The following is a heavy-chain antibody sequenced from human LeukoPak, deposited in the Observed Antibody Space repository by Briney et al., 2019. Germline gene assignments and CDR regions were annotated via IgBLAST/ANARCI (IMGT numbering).Heavy chain of an antibody. CDR1: GGSISSSYW. CDR3: ARVYYSSSYDYWYFDL. Sequence: SGTLSLTCAVSGGSISSSYWWSWVRQPPGKGLEWIGEVYHSGSTNYYPSLKSRVTISVDTSKNQFSLKLSSVTAADTAFYYCARVYYSSSYDYWYFDLWGRGTLVTVSS. J-gene: IGHJ2*01. V-gene: IGHV4-4*02. CDR2: VYHSGST. D-gene: IGHD6-13*01.